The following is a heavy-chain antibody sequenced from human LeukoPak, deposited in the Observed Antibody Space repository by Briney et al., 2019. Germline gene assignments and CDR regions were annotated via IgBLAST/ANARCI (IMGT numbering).Heavy chain of an antibody. CDR3: ARLGYYYGSGSYNDY. CDR1: GGTFSSYA. V-gene: IGHV1-69*05. CDR2: IIPIFGTA. Sequence: VASVKVSCTASGGTFSSYAISWVRQAPGQGLEWMGGIIPIFGTANYAQKFQGRVTITTDESTSTAYMELSSLRSEDTAVYYCARLGYYYGSGSYNDYWGQGTLVTVSS. D-gene: IGHD3-10*01. J-gene: IGHJ4*02.